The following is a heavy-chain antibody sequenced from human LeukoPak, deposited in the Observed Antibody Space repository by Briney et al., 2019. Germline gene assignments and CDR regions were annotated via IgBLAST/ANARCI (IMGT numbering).Heavy chain of an antibody. CDR1: GYTFSGY. CDR2: ISAYNGNT. CDR3: ARDLRITVSVAEKMNSGY. Sequence: ASVKVSCKASGYTFSGYMHWVRQAPGHGLEWMGWISAYNGNTNYAQKLQGRVTMTTDTSTITAYMELRSLRSDDTAVYYCARDLRITVSVAEKMNSGYWGQGTLVTVSS. J-gene: IGHJ4*02. D-gene: IGHD6-19*01. V-gene: IGHV1-18*01.